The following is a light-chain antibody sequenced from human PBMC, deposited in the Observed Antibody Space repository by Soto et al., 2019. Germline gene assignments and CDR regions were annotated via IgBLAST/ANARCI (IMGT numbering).Light chain of an antibody. V-gene: IGKV3-20*01. Sequence: EVMITLSPATLSVSPGARATLSCRSIQMFSDTLAWYQQKPGQAPRLLIYGASRRATGFPARFSGSGSGTDFTLTIRRLEPEDFAVYYCQQYGSSPITFGQGTRLEI. CDR3: QQYGSSPIT. J-gene: IGKJ5*01. CDR2: GAS. CDR1: QMFSDT.